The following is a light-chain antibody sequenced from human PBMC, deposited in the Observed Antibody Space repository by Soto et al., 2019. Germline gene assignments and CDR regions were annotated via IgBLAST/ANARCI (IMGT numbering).Light chain of an antibody. CDR1: AXXXYSSTKKNY. CDR2: WAS. Sequence: IVQPQPPHPSALSTREWSTLHYTXTAXXXYSSTKKNYLSWYQQKPGQTPKPLIYWASTWESGVPDRFSGSGSGTDFTLTISSLQAEDVAVYYCQQYYSTPLTVGGGTKVDI. J-gene: IGKJ4*01. CDR3: QQYYSTPLT. V-gene: IGKV4-1*01.